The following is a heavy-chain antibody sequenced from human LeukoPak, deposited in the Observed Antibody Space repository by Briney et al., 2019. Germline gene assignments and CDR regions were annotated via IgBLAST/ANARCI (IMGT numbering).Heavy chain of an antibody. Sequence: SETLSLTCTVSGGSISNYYWTWIRQSAGKGLEWIGRIYNSGTTNYNPSLKSRVTMSVDTSKNQFSLKLSSVTAADTGVYYCARGRASYDYWGQGTLVTVSS. J-gene: IGHJ4*02. V-gene: IGHV4-4*07. CDR2: IYNSGTT. CDR3: ARGRASYDY. D-gene: IGHD3-10*01. CDR1: GGSISNYY.